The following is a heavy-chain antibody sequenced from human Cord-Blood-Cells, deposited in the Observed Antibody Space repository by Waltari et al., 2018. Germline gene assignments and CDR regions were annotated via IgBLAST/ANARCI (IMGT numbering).Heavy chain of an antibody. J-gene: IGHJ3*02. CDR1: GYSFTSYW. CDR3: ARLSKYSSSWYSAFDI. Sequence: EVHLVQSGAEVKKPGESLKISCKGSGYSFTSYWIGWVRQLPGKGLEWMGIIYPGDSDTRYSPSFQGQVTISADKSISTAYLQWSSLKASDTAMYYCARLSKYSSSWYSAFDIWGQGTMVTVSS. V-gene: IGHV5-51*01. D-gene: IGHD6-13*01. CDR2: IYPGDSDT.